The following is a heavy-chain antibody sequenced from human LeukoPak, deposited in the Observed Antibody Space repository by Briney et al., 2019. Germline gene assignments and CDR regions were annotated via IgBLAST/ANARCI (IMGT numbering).Heavy chain of an antibody. D-gene: IGHD6-13*01. CDR1: GGSISSYY. J-gene: IGHJ6*02. CDR2: ISNSGNT. CDR3: ARSGHTSSWYQSAYYYYGLDV. V-gene: IGHV4-59*01. Sequence: PSETLSLTCTVSGGSISSYYWSWMRQSLGKGLEWIGYISNSGNTNHNPSLKSRVTISVDTSKNQFSLKLNSVTAADSAVYYCARSGHTSSWYQSAYYYYGLDVWGQGTTVTVSS.